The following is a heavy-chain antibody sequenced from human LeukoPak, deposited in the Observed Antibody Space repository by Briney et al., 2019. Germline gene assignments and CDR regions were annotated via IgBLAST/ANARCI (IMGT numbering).Heavy chain of an antibody. J-gene: IGHJ4*02. V-gene: IGHV5-10-1*01. CDR3: ATLWFRESEGY. Sequence: GESLRISCKGSGYSFTSYWISWVRQMPGKGLGWMGRIDPSDSYTNYSPSFQGHVTISADTSISTAYLQCRRLQASDTAMYYCATLWFRESEGYWGQGTLVPVSS. CDR1: GYSFTSYW. D-gene: IGHD3-10*01. CDR2: IDPSDSYT.